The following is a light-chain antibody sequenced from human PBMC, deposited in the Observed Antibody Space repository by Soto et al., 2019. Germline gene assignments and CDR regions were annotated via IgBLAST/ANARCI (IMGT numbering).Light chain of an antibody. CDR1: SGAVTTDHY. CDR2: DTS. Sequence: QAVVTQGPSLTVSPGGTVTLTCDSSSGAVTTDHYPYWFQQKPGQAPVTLIYDTSNKHSWTPDRFSGSILGGKPALTISDAQPEDEADYYCLISYPDGFVFGGGTKVTVL. CDR3: LISYPDGFV. J-gene: IGLJ3*02. V-gene: IGLV7-46*01.